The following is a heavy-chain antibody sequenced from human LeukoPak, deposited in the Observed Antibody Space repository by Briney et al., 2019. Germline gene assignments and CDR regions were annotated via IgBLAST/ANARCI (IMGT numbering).Heavy chain of an antibody. D-gene: IGHD1-26*01. J-gene: IGHJ3*02. Sequence: PGGSLRLSCAASGFTFSSYGMSWVRQAPGKGLEWVSIISGSGGSTYYADSVKGRFTISRDNSKNTLYLQMDSLRAEDTALYYCARDGSSIVGATWGYDAFDIWGQGTMVTVSS. CDR2: ISGSGGST. CDR3: ARDGSSIVGATWGYDAFDI. V-gene: IGHV3-23*01. CDR1: GFTFSSYG.